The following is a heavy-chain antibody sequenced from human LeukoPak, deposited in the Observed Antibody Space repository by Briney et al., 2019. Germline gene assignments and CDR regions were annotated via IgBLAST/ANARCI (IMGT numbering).Heavy chain of an antibody. CDR3: ARHPLVGYYGMDV. CDR2: ISSSSSTI. V-gene: IGHV3-48*01. D-gene: IGHD1-26*01. CDR1: GFTFSRYA. J-gene: IGHJ6*02. Sequence: GGSLRLSCAASGFTFSRYAMNWVRQAPGKGLEWVSYISSSSSTIYYADSVKGRFTISRDNAKNSLYLQMNSLRAEDTAVYYCARHPLVGYYGMDVWGQGTTVTVSS.